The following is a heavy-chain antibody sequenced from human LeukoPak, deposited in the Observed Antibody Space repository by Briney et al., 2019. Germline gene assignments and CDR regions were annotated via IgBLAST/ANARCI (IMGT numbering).Heavy chain of an antibody. J-gene: IGHJ6*02. Sequence: GGSLRLSCAVSGFTFSSYDMNWVRQAPGKGLEWVSFISVRSTTIYYADSVKGRFTISRDNVKNSLYLQMNSLRAEDTAVYYCAREMDVWGQGTTVTVSS. CDR1: GFTFSSYD. CDR3: AREMDV. V-gene: IGHV3-48*04. CDR2: ISVRSTTI.